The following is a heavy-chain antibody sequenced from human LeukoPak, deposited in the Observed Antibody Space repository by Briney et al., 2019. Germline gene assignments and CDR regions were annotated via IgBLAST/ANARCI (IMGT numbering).Heavy chain of an antibody. D-gene: IGHD6-13*01. CDR2: INPSGGST. CDR3: ARDKPGIAALRGFDY. Sequence: ASVKVSCTASGYTFTSYYMHWVRQAPGQGLEWMGIINPSGGSTSYAQKFQGRVTMTRDTSTSTVYMELSSLRSEDTAVYYCARDKPGIAALRGFDYWGQGTLVTVSS. V-gene: IGHV1-46*01. J-gene: IGHJ4*02. CDR1: GYTFTSYY.